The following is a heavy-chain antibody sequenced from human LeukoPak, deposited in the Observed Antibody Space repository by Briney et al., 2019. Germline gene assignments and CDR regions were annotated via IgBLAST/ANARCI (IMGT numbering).Heavy chain of an antibody. V-gene: IGHV1-2*02. CDR1: GYTLTELS. CDR2: INPNSGGT. D-gene: IGHD5-12*01. CDR3: ARGKRVRGYSGYDIGY. Sequence: RASVKVSCKVSGYTLTELSMHWVRQAPGKGLEWMGWINPNSGGTNYAQKFQGRVTMTRDTSISTAYMELSRLRSDDTAVYYCARGKRVRGYSGYDIGYWGQGTLVTVSS. J-gene: IGHJ4*02.